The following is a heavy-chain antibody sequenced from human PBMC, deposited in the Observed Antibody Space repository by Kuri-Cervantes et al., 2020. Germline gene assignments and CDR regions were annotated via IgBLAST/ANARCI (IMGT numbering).Heavy chain of an antibody. CDR2: IYYSGST. D-gene: IGHD3-3*01. CDR3: ARVRRPRVLRPYYMDV. V-gene: IGHV4-59*12. Sequence: GSLRLSCTVSGGSISSYYWSWIRQPPGKGLEWIGYIYYSGSTNYNPSLKSRVTISVDTSKNQFSLKLSSVTAADTAVYYCARVRRPRVLRPYYMDVWGKGTTVTVSS. J-gene: IGHJ6*03. CDR1: GGSISSYY.